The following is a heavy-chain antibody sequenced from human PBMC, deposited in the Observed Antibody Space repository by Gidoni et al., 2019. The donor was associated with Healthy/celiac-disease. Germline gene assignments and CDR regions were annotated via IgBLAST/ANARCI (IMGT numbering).Heavy chain of an antibody. CDR3: TTDLNYYDSSGSFDY. CDR1: GFTFSTAW. V-gene: IGHV3-15*01. Sequence: EVQLVESGGGLVKPGGSLRLSCAASGFTFSTAWMSWVRQAPGKGLEWVGRIKSKTDGGTTDYAAPVKGRFTISRDDSKNTLYLQMNSLKTEDTAVYYCTTDLNYYDSSGSFDYWGQGTLVTVSS. CDR2: IKSKTDGGTT. D-gene: IGHD3-22*01. J-gene: IGHJ4*02.